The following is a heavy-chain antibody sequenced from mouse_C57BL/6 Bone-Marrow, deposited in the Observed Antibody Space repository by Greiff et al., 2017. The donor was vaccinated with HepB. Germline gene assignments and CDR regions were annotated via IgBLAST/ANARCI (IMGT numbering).Heavy chain of an antibody. CDR1: GYTFTDYY. CDR3: ARSFDGYSLFAY. Sequence: QVQLQQSGAELVRPGASVKLSCKASGYTFTDYYINWVKQRPGQGLEWIARIYPGSGNTYYNEKFKGKATLTAEKSSSTAYLQLSSLTSEDSAVYFCARSFDGYSLFAYWGQGTLVTVSA. D-gene: IGHD2-3*01. J-gene: IGHJ3*01. V-gene: IGHV1-76*01. CDR2: IYPGSGNT.